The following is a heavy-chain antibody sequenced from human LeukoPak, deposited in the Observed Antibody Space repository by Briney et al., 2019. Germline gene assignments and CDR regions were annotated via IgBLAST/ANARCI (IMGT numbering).Heavy chain of an antibody. V-gene: IGHV3-23*01. CDR3: AKDAARLAIFGVVAGRAFDI. D-gene: IGHD3-3*01. CDR2: ISGSGGST. CDR1: GFTFSSYA. Sequence: GGSLRLSCAASGFTFSSYAMSWVRQAPGKGLEWVSAISGSGGSTYYADSVKGRFTISRDNSKNTLYLQMNSLRAEDTAVYYCAKDAARLAIFGVVAGRAFDIWGQGTMVTVSS. J-gene: IGHJ3*02.